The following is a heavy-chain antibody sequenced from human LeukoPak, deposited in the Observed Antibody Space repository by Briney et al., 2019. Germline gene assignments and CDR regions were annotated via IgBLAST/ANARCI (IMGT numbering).Heavy chain of an antibody. V-gene: IGHV3-74*01. CDR3: ARADYGGNSDFHY. CDR1: GFTFSTYW. D-gene: IGHD4-23*01. CDR2: ISSDGSIA. Sequence: GGSLRLSCAASGFTFSTYWMHWVRQAPGKGLVWVSRISSDGSIAINADSVEGRFTVSRDNAKNTLYLQMNSLRVEDTAVYYCARADYGGNSDFHYWGQGTLVTVSS. J-gene: IGHJ4*02.